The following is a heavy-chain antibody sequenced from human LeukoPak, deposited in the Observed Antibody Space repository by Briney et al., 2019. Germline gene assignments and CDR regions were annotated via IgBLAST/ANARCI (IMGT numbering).Heavy chain of an antibody. Sequence: SETLSLTCAVYGGSFSGYYWSWIRQPPGKGLEWIGEINHSGSTNCNPSLKSRVTISVDTSKNQFSLKLSSVTAADTAVYYCARGGHDYSNYLGYWGQGTLVTVSS. D-gene: IGHD4-11*01. CDR1: GGSFSGYY. J-gene: IGHJ4*02. CDR2: INHSGST. CDR3: ARGGHDYSNYLGY. V-gene: IGHV4-34*01.